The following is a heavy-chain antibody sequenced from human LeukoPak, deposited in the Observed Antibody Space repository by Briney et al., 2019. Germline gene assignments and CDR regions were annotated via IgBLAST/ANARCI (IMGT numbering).Heavy chain of an antibody. V-gene: IGHV3-11*04. Sequence: GGSLRLSCAASGFTFNDYYMSWIRQAPGKGLEWLSKISGSGGTIYYADSVKGRFTVSRDNANNSLYLQMNSLRAEDTAVYYCARKVPAAIGAFDIWGQGTMVTVSS. D-gene: IGHD2-2*01. CDR2: ISGSGGTI. CDR3: ARKVPAAIGAFDI. CDR1: GFTFNDYY. J-gene: IGHJ3*02.